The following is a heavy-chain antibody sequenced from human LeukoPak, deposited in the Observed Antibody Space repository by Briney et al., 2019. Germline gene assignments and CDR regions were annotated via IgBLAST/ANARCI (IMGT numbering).Heavy chain of an antibody. V-gene: IGHV5-51*01. CDR1: GYDFATDW. J-gene: IGHJ4*02. D-gene: IGHD6-13*01. Sequence: GESLKISCKGSGYDFATDWIGWVRQMPGKGLEWMGIIYPGDSDTRYSPSFQGQVTISADKSISTAYLQWSSLKASDTAMYYCARRSSSWSESDYWGQGTLVTVSS. CDR3: ARRSSSWSESDY. CDR2: IYPGDSDT.